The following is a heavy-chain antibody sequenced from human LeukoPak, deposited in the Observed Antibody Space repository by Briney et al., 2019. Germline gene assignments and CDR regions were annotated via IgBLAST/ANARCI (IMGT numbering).Heavy chain of an antibody. Sequence: GESLKISCKGSGYSFTSYWIGWVRQMPGKGLEWMGIIYPGDSDTRYSPSFQGQVTISADKSISTAYLQWSSLKASDTAMYYCARLPDLRYYDRSGYFGPGGYFDYWGQGTLVTVSS. J-gene: IGHJ4*02. CDR1: GYSFTSYW. CDR3: ARLPDLRYYDRSGYFGPGGYFDY. D-gene: IGHD3-22*01. V-gene: IGHV5-51*01. CDR2: IYPGDSDT.